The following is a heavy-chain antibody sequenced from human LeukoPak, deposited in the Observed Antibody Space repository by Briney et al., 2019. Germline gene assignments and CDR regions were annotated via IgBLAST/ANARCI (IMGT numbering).Heavy chain of an antibody. CDR2: ISSNGGST. V-gene: IGHV3-64*01. D-gene: IGHD6-13*01. J-gene: IGHJ4*02. Sequence: GGSLRLSCAASGFTFSSYAMHWVRQAPGKGLEYASAISSNGGSTYYANSVKGRFTISRDNSKNTLYLQMGSLRAEDMAVYYCARVYSSSWYYFDYWGQETLVTVSS. CDR3: ARVYSSSWYYFDY. CDR1: GFTFSSYA.